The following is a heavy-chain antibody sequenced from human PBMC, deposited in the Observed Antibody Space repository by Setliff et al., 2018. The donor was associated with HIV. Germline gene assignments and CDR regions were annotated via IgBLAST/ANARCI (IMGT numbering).Heavy chain of an antibody. CDR2: IYYSGST. V-gene: IGHV4-59*01. CDR3: ARAGDGSPFYYYYYMDV. J-gene: IGHJ6*03. Sequence: PSETLSLTCTVSGGSISNYYWSWIRQPPGKGLQWIGHIYYSGSTNYNPSLKSRVTISVDTSKNQFSLKLSSVTAADTAVYYFARAGDGSPFYYYYYMDVWGKGTTVTVSS. D-gene: IGHD1-26*01. CDR1: GGSISNYY.